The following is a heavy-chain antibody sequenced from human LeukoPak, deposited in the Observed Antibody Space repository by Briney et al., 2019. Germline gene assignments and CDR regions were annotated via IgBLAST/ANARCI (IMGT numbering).Heavy chain of an antibody. V-gene: IGHV3-21*01. J-gene: IGHJ6*03. CDR3: ARGCGGDCYYYMDV. Sequence: PGGSLRLSCAASGFTFSRYSMNWLRRAPGKGMEWVSSISSSRSNIYSADSVKGRFSISRDNAKNSPYLQMNSLRAEDTAVYYCARGCGGDCYYYMDVWGKGTTVIVSS. D-gene: IGHD2-21*01. CDR2: ISSSRSNI. CDR1: GFTFSRYS.